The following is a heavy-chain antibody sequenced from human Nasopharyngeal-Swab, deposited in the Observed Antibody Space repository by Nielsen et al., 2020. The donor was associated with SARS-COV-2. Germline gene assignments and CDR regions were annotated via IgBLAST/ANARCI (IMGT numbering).Heavy chain of an antibody. CDR3: TTLHRTGWF. CDR1: GFVFSSVW. D-gene: IGHD6-19*01. CDR2: IKRKADGGTV. V-gene: IGHV3-15*01. Sequence: GASLNISCAASGFVFSSVWMSWVRQAPGKGLEWVGRIKRKADGGTVGYATAVIGRFSISRDDSRNTLFLQMNRLKTEDTAVYYCTTLHRTGWFWGQGTLVTVSS. J-gene: IGHJ4*02.